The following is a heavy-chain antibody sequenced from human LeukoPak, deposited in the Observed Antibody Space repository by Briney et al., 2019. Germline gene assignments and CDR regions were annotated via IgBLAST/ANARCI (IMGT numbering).Heavy chain of an antibody. J-gene: IGHJ5*02. CDR3: ARDQLYNWNLRWVNWFDP. D-gene: IGHD1-7*01. CDR1: GGSFSGYY. CDR2: INHSGST. Sequence: PSETLSLTCAVYGGSFSGYYWSWIRQPPGKGLEWIGEINHSGSTNYNPSLKSRVTISVDTSKNQFSLKLSSVTAADTAVYYCARDQLYNWNLRWVNWFDPWGQGTLVTVSS. V-gene: IGHV4-34*01.